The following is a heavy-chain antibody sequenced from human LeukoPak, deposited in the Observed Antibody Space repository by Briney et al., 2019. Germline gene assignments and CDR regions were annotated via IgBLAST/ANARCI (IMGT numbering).Heavy chain of an antibody. D-gene: IGHD5-12*01. CDR3: ARDHTGYEYGSFSYHYQYMDV. V-gene: IGHV3-7*01. CDR1: GFTFSSYG. Sequence: GRSLRLSCAASGFTFSSYGMHWVRQAPGKGLEWVANIKPDGGEKYYADSVKGRFTISRDNAKNSMYLQMNSLRADDTAVYYCARDHTGYEYGSFSYHYQYMDVWGKGTTVTVSS. J-gene: IGHJ6*03. CDR2: IKPDGGEK.